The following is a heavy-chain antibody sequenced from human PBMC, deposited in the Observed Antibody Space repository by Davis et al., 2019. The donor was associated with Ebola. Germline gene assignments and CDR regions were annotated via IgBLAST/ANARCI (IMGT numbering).Heavy chain of an antibody. D-gene: IGHD4-17*01. CDR3: ARAPSPLRGRNWFDP. Sequence: ASVTVSCKASGYTFTSYDINWVRQATGQGLEWMGWMNPNSGNTGYAQKFQGRVTMTRNTSISTAYMELSSLRSEDTAVYYCARAPSPLRGRNWFDPWGQGTLVTVSS. J-gene: IGHJ5*02. CDR1: GYTFTSYD. CDR2: MNPNSGNT. V-gene: IGHV1-8*01.